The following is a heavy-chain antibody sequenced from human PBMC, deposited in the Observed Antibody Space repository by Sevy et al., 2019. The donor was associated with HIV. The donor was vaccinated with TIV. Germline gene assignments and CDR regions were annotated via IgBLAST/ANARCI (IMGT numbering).Heavy chain of an antibody. V-gene: IGHV3-21*01. Sequence: GGSLRLSCAASGFTFSSYSMNWVRQAPGKGLEWVSSISSSSYIYYADSVKGRFTISRDNAKNSLYLQMNSLRAEDTAVYYCASSKGYGSGSYYDYWGQGTLVTVSS. CDR3: ASSKGYGSGSYYDY. D-gene: IGHD3-10*01. CDR2: ISSSSYI. J-gene: IGHJ4*02. CDR1: GFTFSSYS.